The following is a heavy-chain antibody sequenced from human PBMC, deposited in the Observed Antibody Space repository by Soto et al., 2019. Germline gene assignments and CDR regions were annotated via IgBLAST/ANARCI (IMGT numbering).Heavy chain of an antibody. J-gene: IGHJ5*02. V-gene: IGHV4-31*03. CDR2: IYYSGNT. CDR3: ARVTTPALRYSHWFDP. D-gene: IGHD3-9*01. CDR1: GGSISSGGYY. Sequence: QVQLQESGPGLVKPSQTLSLTCTVSGGSISSGGYYWSWIRQHPGKGLEWIGYIYYSGNTYYNPSLKSRVTISVDTSKNQVSLKLSSVTAADTAVYYCARVTTPALRYSHWFDPWGQGTLVTVSS.